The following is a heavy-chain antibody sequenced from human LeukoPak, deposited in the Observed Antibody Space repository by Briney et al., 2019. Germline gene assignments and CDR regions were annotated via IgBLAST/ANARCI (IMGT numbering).Heavy chain of an antibody. CDR2: INPSGGST. CDR3: ARDEGEMATVTYYFDY. CDR1: VYTFTTYY. Sequence: GASVKVSFTPSVYTFTTYYMHWVRQAPGQRLEWMGIINPSGGSTSYAQKFQGRVTMTRDTSTSTVYMELSSLRSEDTAVYYCARDEGEMATVTYYFDYWGQGTLVTVSS. V-gene: IGHV1-46*01. J-gene: IGHJ4*02. D-gene: IGHD5-24*01.